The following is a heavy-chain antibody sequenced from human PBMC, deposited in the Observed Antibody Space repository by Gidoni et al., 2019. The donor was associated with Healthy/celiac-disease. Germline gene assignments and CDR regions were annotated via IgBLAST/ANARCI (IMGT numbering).Heavy chain of an antibody. J-gene: IGHJ4*02. CDR3: ARPTPDGDYDPGARFDY. CDR1: GYTFTGYY. CDR2: INPNSGGT. D-gene: IGHD4-17*01. V-gene: IGHV1-2*04. Sequence: QVQLVQSGAEVKKPGASVKVSCKASGYTFTGYYMHWVRQAPGQGLEWMGWINPNSGGTNYAQKFQGWVTMTRDTSISTAYMELSRLRSDDTAVYYCARPTPDGDYDPGARFDYWGQGTLVTVSS.